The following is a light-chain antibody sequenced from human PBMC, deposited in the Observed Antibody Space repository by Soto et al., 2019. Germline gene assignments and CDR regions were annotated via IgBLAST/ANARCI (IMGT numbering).Light chain of an antibody. CDR2: EGS. CDR3: CSYAGSSTYV. Sequence: QSALTQPASVSGSPGQSITISCTGTRSDVGSYSLVSWYQQHPGKAPKLIIYEGSKRPSGLSNRFSGSKSGNTASLTISGLQAEDEADYYCCSYAGSSTYVFGTGTKVTVL. V-gene: IGLV2-23*01. CDR1: RSDVGSYSL. J-gene: IGLJ1*01.